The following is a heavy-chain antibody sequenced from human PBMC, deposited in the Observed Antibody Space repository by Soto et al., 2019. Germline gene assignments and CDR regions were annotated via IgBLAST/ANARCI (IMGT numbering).Heavy chain of an antibody. CDR1: GGSISSRTSY. CDR2: IYSIGLS. CDR3: VRPPTAHLDAFEI. J-gene: IGHJ3*02. Sequence: PSETQSLTCTVSGGSISSRTSYWGWIRQPPGKGLEWIASIYSIGLSYYNPSIKSRVSISADTSKNQFSLKLNSVTAADPAVYYCVRPPTAHLDAFEIWGKGKQVTV. V-gene: IGHV4-39*01.